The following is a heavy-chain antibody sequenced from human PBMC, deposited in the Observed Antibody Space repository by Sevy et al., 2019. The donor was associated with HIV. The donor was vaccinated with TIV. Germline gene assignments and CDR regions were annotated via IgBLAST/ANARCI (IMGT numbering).Heavy chain of an antibody. Sequence: GGSQRLSCVASGFTXRTYCIHWVRQAPGKGLEWVAVISHDGSHKYNADSVKGRFIISRENSKNSLYLQMSSLRVDDTAXXYCAKDLRPKLLYNDLWSGXSXXXVWGQXTTVTVSS. CDR2: ISHDGSHK. CDR3: AKDLRPKLLYNDLWSGXSXXXV. J-gene: IGHJ6*02. CDR1: GFTXRTYC. D-gene: IGHD3-3*01. V-gene: IGHV3-30*18.